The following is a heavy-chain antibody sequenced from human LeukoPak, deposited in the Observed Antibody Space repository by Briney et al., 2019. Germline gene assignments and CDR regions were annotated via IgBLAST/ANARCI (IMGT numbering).Heavy chain of an antibody. CDR2: ISAYSGTT. CDR3: ARVWGYYYDSSGYSDFDY. J-gene: IGHJ4*02. CDR1: GYTFTTYG. V-gene: IGHV1-18*04. D-gene: IGHD3-22*01. Sequence: ASVTVSCKSSGYTFTTYGITWVRQAPGQGLEWMGWISAYSGTTNNAKKCQGRVTVTIDGPTSTAYMELRSLRSVDTAGYCCARVWGYYYDSSGYSDFDYWGQGTLVTVSS.